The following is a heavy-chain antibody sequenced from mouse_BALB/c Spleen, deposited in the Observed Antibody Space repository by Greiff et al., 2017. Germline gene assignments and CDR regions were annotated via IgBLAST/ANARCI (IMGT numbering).Heavy chain of an antibody. V-gene: IGHV1S135*01. J-gene: IGHJ4*01. D-gene: IGHD1-2*01. CDR1: GYSFTSYY. Sequence: VQLQQSGPELMKPGASVKISCKASGYSFTSYYMHWVKQSHGKSLEWIGYIDPFNGGTSYNQKFKGKATLTVDKSSSTAYMHLSSLTSEDSAVYYCARPSLLRSYAMDYWGQGTSVTVSS. CDR2: IDPFNGGT. CDR3: ARPSLLRSYAMDY.